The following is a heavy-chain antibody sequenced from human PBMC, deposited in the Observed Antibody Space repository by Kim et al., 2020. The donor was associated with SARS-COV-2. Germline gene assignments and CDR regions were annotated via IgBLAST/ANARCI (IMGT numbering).Heavy chain of an antibody. J-gene: IGHJ6*03. CDR2: ISSSGSTI. D-gene: IGHD6-19*01. CDR3: ARFVSSGWEQLLYYYYMDV. Sequence: GGSLRLSCAASGFTFSDYYMSWIRQAPGKGLEWVSYISSSGSTIYYADSVKGRFTISRDNAKNSLYLQMNSLRAEDTAVDYCARFVSSGWEQLLYYYYMDVWGKGTTVTVSS. V-gene: IGHV3-11*01. CDR1: GFTFSDYY.